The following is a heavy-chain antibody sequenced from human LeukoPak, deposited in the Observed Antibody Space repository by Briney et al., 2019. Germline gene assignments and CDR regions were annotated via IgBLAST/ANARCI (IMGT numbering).Heavy chain of an antibody. J-gene: IGHJ6*03. CDR2: IIPIFGTA. Sequence: SVKVSCKASGGTFSSYAISWVRQAPGQGLEWMGRIIPIFGTANYAQKFQGRVTITTDESTSTAYMELSSLRPEDTAVYYCARDGELEVDLDYYYYYYMDVWGKGTTVTVSS. CDR3: ARDGELEVDLDYYYYYYMDV. CDR1: GGTFSSYA. V-gene: IGHV1-69*05. D-gene: IGHD3-10*01.